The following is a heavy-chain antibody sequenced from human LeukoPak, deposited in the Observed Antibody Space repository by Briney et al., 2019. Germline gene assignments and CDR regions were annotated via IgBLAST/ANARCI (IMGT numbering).Heavy chain of an antibody. Sequence: SGGSLRLSCAASGFTFSSYAMSWVRQAPGKGLEWVSAISGSGGSTYYADSVKGRFTISRDNSKNTLYLQMNSLRAEDTAVYYCARAYYDFWSGYYGSDAFDIWGQGTMVTVSS. CDR1: GFTFSSYA. D-gene: IGHD3-3*01. CDR3: ARAYYDFWSGYYGSDAFDI. V-gene: IGHV3-23*01. CDR2: ISGSGGST. J-gene: IGHJ3*02.